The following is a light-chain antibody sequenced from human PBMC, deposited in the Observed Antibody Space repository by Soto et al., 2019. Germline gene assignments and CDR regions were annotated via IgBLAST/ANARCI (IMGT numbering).Light chain of an antibody. Sequence: QSVLSQPPSASGTPGQRVTISCSGSSSNIGSNTVSWYQQFPGTAPKLLIYFNIQRPSGVPDRFSGSKSGTSASLAISGLQSEGEADYYCAAWDDSLNGYVFGTGTKVT. V-gene: IGLV1-44*01. CDR3: AAWDDSLNGYV. CDR1: SSNIGSNT. J-gene: IGLJ1*01. CDR2: FNI.